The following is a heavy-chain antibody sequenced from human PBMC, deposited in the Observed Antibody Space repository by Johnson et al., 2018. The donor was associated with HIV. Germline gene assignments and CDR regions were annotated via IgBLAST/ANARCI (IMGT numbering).Heavy chain of an antibody. D-gene: IGHD1-26*01. CDR3: ASGEVHIPESYYVTVSRAFDI. CDR1: AFTFSNYG. CDR2: IPASGTDT. V-gene: IGHV3-NL1*01. J-gene: IGHJ3*02. Sequence: QVQLVESGGGVLQPGGSLRLSCAASAFTFSNYGMHWVRQAPGKGLEWVSSIPASGTDTYYADSVKGRFTISRDNSKNTLFLEMNSLRADDTAIYYCASGEVHIPESYYVTVSRAFDIWGQGTMVSVSS.